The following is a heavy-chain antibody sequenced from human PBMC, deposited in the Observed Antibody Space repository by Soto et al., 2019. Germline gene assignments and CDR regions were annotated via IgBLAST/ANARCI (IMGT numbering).Heavy chain of an antibody. CDR2: ISYDGSTK. CDR3: AKDPTSYDSSAQFDS. CDR1: GFSLSSFG. D-gene: IGHD3-22*01. J-gene: IGHJ4*02. Sequence: VGSLRLSCAASGFSLSSFGMYWVRQAPGKGLEWVAVISYDGSTKYYGDFVKGRFTISRDNSNNTLYLQMNSLRAEDTAVYYCAKDPTSYDSSAQFDSWGQGTLVTVSS. V-gene: IGHV3-30*18.